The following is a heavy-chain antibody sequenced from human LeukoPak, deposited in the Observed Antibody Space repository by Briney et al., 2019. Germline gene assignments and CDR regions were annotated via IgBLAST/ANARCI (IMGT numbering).Heavy chain of an antibody. V-gene: IGHV4-34*01. CDR1: GGSFSGYY. CDR2: INHSGST. CDR3: ARVKYSYGYRASWFDP. J-gene: IGHJ5*02. D-gene: IGHD5-18*01. Sequence: SETLSLTCAVYGGSFSGYYWSWIRQPPGKGLEWIGEINHSGSTNYNPSLKSRVTISVDTSKNQFSLKLSSVTAADTAVYYCARVKYSYGYRASWFDPWGQGTLVTVSS.